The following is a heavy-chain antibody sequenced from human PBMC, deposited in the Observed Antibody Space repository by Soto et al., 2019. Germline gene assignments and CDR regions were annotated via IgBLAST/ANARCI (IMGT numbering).Heavy chain of an antibody. Sequence: AASVKVSCKASGGTFSSYAIRWVRQAPGQGLEWMGGIIPIFGTANYAQKFQGRVTITADESTSTAYMELSSLRSEDTAVYYCASTIFGIYYYGMDVWGQGTTVTVYS. CDR3: ASTIFGIYYYGMDV. V-gene: IGHV1-69*13. CDR1: GGTFSSYA. J-gene: IGHJ6*02. CDR2: IIPIFGTA. D-gene: IGHD3-3*01.